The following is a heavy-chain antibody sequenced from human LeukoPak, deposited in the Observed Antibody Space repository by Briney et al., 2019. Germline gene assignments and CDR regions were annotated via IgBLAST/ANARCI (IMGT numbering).Heavy chain of an antibody. D-gene: IGHD2-8*01. CDR3: AIRLYATHHRYYYYYYMDV. CDR1: GYTFTSYY. CDR2: IIPIFGTA. Sequence: ASVKVSCKASGYTFTSYYMHWVRQAPGQGLEWMGGIIPIFGTANYAQKFQGRVTITTDESTSTAYMELSSLRSEDTAVYYCAIRLYATHHRYYYYYYMDVWGKGTTVTVSS. V-gene: IGHV1-69*05. J-gene: IGHJ6*03.